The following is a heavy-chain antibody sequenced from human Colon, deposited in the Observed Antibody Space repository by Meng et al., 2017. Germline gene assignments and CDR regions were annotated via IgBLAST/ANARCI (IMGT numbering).Heavy chain of an antibody. D-gene: IGHD1-14*01. Sequence: QVRLQQWGAGLLRPSQTLYLTSAVSGGSFKDYYWTYIRQSPEKGLEWIGEINHSGRTNYNPSLKSRVTLSVDTSKSQLSLKLTSVTAADSAMYYCARGNTYGRRFDPWAQGTLVTVSS. CDR1: GGSFKDYY. J-gene: IGHJ5*02. CDR3: ARGNTYGRRFDP. V-gene: IGHV4-34*01. CDR2: INHSGRT.